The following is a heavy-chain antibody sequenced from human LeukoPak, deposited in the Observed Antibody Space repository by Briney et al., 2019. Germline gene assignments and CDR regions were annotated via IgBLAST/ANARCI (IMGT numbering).Heavy chain of an antibody. V-gene: IGHV3-48*03. D-gene: IGHD5-18*01. CDR3: ASGYSYGKVDY. CDR1: GFTLSSYE. Sequence: GGSLRLSCAASGFTLSSYEMNWVRRAPGKGLEWVSYISSSGSTIYYADSVKGRFTISRDNAKNSLYLQMNSLRAEDTAVYYCASGYSYGKVDYWGQGTLVTVSS. J-gene: IGHJ4*02. CDR2: ISSSGSTI.